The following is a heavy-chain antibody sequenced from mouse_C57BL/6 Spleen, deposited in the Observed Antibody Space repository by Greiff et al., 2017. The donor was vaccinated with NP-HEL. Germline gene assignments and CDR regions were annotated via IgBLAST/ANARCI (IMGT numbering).Heavy chain of an antibody. CDR3: ARDYGSSYWFAY. Sequence: EVKLVESGGGLVKPGGSLKLSCAASGFTFSDYGMHWVRQAPEKGLEWVAYISSGSSTIYYADTVKGRFTISRDNAKSTLFLQMTSLRSEDTAMYYCARDYGSSYWFAYWGQGTLVTVSA. D-gene: IGHD1-1*01. V-gene: IGHV5-17*01. J-gene: IGHJ3*01. CDR2: ISSGSSTI. CDR1: GFTFSDYG.